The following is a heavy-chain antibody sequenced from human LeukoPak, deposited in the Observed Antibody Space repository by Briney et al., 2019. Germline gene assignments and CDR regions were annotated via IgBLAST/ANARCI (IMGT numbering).Heavy chain of an antibody. D-gene: IGHD6-19*01. V-gene: IGHV3-23*01. J-gene: IGHJ4*02. CDR3: AKDQLWWGQWLVPTAFDY. CDR2: ISRSGGST. Sequence: PGGSLRLSCEASGFTFSSYAMSWVRQAPGQGLEWVSAISRSGGSTYYADSVKGRFTISRDNSKNTLYLQMNSLRAEDTGVYYCAKDQLWWGQWLVPTAFDYWGQGTLVTVSS. CDR1: GFTFSSYA.